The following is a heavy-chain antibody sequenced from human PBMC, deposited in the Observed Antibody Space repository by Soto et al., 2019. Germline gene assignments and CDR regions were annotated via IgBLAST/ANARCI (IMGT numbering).Heavy chain of an antibody. CDR1: GGTFSSYA. Sequence: QVQLVQSGAEVKQSGSSVKVSCKASGGTFSSYAISWVRQAPGQGLEWMGGIIPIFGTANYAQKFQGTVTTTSDKTTSTAYTELSSLGSEDTAVYYYARGEGVYAVTPKIGMDVWGRRPTVTVS. D-gene: IGHD4-17*01. CDR3: ARGEGVYAVTPKIGMDV. V-gene: IGHV1-69*06. CDR2: IIPIFGTA. J-gene: IGHJ6*02.